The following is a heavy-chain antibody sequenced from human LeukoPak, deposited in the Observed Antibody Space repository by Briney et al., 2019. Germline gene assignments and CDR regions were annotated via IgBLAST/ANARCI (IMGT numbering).Heavy chain of an antibody. V-gene: IGHV3-23*01. CDR1: GFTFSSYA. Sequence: GGSLRLSCAASGFTFSSYAMSWVRQAPGKGLEWVSSISGSGGSTYYADSVKGRFTISRDNSKNTLYLQMNSLRAEDTAVYYCAKPEGEVVTPYDAFDIWGQGTMVTVSS. CDR3: AKPEGEVVTPYDAFDI. J-gene: IGHJ3*02. CDR2: ISGSGGST. D-gene: IGHD2-15*01.